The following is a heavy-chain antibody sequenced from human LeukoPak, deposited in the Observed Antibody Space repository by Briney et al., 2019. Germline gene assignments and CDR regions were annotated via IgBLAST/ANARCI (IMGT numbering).Heavy chain of an antibody. J-gene: IGHJ6*02. D-gene: IGHD6-19*01. CDR3: ARAISSGLNPLVYHYGMDV. CDR1: GFTFSSYR. V-gene: IGHV3-21*01. Sequence: GGSLRLSCSASGFTFSSYRMNWVRHAPGKGLEWVSSISSSSYIYYADSVKGRFTISRDNAKNSLYLQMNSLRAEDTAVYYCARAISSGLNPLVYHYGMDVWGQGTTVTVSS. CDR2: ISSSSYI.